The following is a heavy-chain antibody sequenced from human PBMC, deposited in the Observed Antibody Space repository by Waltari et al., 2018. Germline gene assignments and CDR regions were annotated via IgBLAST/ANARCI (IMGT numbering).Heavy chain of an antibody. CDR1: GYSFTRYW. CDR2: SCPGYSNT. D-gene: IGHD5-18*01. Sequence: EVQLVQSGAEVKKPGESLKISCEGSGYSFTRYWIGWVRQMPGKGLEWTGGGVNVPVKSRDWRVVSCPGYSNTTCSPSFRGQVTISADNSSTTAYLQWSSLKASDTAIYFCARQPLHSYGIRHFDYWGQGTPVTVS. CDR3: ARQPLHSYGIRHFDY. J-gene: IGHJ4*02. V-gene: IGHV5-51*01.